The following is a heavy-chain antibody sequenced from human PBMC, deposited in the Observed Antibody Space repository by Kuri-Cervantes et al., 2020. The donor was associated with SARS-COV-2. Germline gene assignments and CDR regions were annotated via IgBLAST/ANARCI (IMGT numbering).Heavy chain of an antibody. Sequence: GESLKISCAASGFTVSSNYMSWVRQAPGKGLEWVSVIYSGGSTYYADSVKGRFTISRDNSKNTLYLQMNSLRAEDTAVYYCARVNTGWIDLWGLGTLVTVSS. CDR3: ARVNTGWIDL. CDR1: GFTVSSNY. J-gene: IGHJ5*02. V-gene: IGHV3-53*01. CDR2: IYSGGST. D-gene: IGHD1-1*01.